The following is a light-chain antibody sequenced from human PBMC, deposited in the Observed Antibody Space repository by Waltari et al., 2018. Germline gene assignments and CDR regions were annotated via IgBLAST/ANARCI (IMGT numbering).Light chain of an antibody. CDR3: QQYGDSNFI. CDR2: KAS. J-gene: IGKJ2*01. CDR1: QNIGTW. V-gene: IGKV1-5*03. Sequence: TCRASQNIGTWLAWYQQKPGKGPKLLIYKASSLESGVPSRFSGSGSGTVFTLTITSLQPDDFATYYYQQYGDSNFIFGQGTKLEI.